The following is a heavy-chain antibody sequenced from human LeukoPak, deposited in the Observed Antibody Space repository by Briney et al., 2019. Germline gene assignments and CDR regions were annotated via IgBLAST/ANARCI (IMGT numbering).Heavy chain of an antibody. CDR1: GGSISSYY. D-gene: IGHD5-18*01. CDR3: AREWAAMVSYYYYYYMDV. CDR2: IYTSGST. Sequence: SETLSLTCTVSGGSISSYYWSWIRQPAGKGLEWTGRIYTSGSTNYNPSLKSRVTMSVDTSKNQFSLKLSSVTAADTAVYYCAREWAAMVSYYYYYYMDVWGKGTTVTVSS. J-gene: IGHJ6*03. V-gene: IGHV4-4*07.